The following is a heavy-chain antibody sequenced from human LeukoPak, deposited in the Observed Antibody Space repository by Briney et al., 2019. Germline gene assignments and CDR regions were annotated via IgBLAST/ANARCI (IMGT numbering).Heavy chain of an antibody. D-gene: IGHD3-9*01. CDR1: GFTFSSYG. CDR3: AQLSILTGYQLFDY. Sequence: GGSLRLSCAASGFTFSSYGMHWVRQAPGKGLEWVAVISYDGSNKYCADSVKGRFTISRDNSKNTLYLQMNSLRAEDTAVYYCAQLSILTGYQLFDYWGQGTLVTVSS. CDR2: ISYDGSNK. J-gene: IGHJ4*02. V-gene: IGHV3-30*03.